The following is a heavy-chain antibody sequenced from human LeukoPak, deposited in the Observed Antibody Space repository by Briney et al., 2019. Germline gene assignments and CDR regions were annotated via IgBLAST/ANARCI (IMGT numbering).Heavy chain of an antibody. CDR3: ARASGRWLQQVAAFDM. D-gene: IGHD5-24*01. CDR1: GGSISSYY. CDR2: IYYSGST. V-gene: IGHV4-59*01. Sequence: SETLSLTCTVDGGSISSYYWSWIRQPPGKGLQWIGYIYYSGSTNYNPSLKSRVTISVDTSKNQFSLKLSSVTAANTAVYYCARASGRWLQQVAAFDMWGQGTMVTVSS. J-gene: IGHJ3*02.